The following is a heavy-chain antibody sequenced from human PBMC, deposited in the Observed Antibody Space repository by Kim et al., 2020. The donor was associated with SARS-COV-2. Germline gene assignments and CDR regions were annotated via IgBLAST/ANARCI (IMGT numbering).Heavy chain of an antibody. J-gene: IGHJ4*02. CDR3: AKDLRGYSSSSYDY. Sequence: ADSVKGRFTISRDNAKNSLYLQMNSLRAEDTALYYCAKDLRGYSSSSYDYWGQGTLVTVSS. D-gene: IGHD6-13*01. V-gene: IGHV3-9*01.